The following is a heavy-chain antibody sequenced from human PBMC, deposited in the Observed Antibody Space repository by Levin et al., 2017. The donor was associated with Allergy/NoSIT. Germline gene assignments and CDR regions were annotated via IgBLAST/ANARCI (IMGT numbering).Heavy chain of an antibody. V-gene: IGHV3-23*01. Sequence: GGSLRLSCAASGFTFSSYAMSWVRQAPGKGLEWVSAISGSGGSTYYADSVKGRFTISRDSSKNTLYLQMNSLRAEDTAVYYCAKQRDSSSWYRFDYWGQGTLVTVSS. J-gene: IGHJ4*02. CDR1: GFTFSSYA. CDR2: ISGSGGST. D-gene: IGHD6-13*01. CDR3: AKQRDSSSWYRFDY.